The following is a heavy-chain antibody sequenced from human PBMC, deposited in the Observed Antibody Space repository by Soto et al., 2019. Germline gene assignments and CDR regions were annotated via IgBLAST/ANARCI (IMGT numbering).Heavy chain of an antibody. V-gene: IGHV1-69*02. D-gene: IGHD5-12*01. CDR3: ARALRGYSGYDPEGGWFDP. CDR2: IIPILGIA. J-gene: IGHJ5*02. CDR1: GGTFSSYT. Sequence: QVQLVQSGAEVKKPGSSVKVSCKASGGTFSSYTISWVRQAPGQGLEWMGRIIPILGIANYAQKFQGRVTITADKXXSXAXXELSSLRSEDTAVYYCARALRGYSGYDPEGGWFDPWGQGTLVTVSS.